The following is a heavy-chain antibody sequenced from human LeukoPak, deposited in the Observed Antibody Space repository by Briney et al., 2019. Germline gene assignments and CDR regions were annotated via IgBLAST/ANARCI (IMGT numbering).Heavy chain of an antibody. V-gene: IGHV5-51*01. J-gene: IGHJ4*02. Sequence: GESLKISCKSSGYSFTSYWIAWVRQMPGKGLEWMGIIYPGDSDTRYRPSFQGQVTISADKSISTAYLQWSSLRASDTAMYYCARRGEAMDPFDYWGQGTLVTVSS. D-gene: IGHD5-18*01. CDR3: ARRGEAMDPFDY. CDR1: GYSFTSYW. CDR2: IYPGDSDT.